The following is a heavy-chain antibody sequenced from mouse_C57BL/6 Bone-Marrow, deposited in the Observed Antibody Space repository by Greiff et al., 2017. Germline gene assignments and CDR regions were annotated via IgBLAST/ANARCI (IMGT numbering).Heavy chain of an antibody. D-gene: IGHD4-1*01. CDR1: GYTFTSYW. CDR2: IDPSDSYT. J-gene: IGHJ2*01. V-gene: IGHV1-69*01. CDR3: ARTGFDY. Sequence: QVQLQQPGAELVMPGASVKLSCKASGYTFTSYWMHWVKQRPGQGLEWIGEIDPSDSYTNYNQKFKGKSTLTVDKSSSTAYMQLRSLSSGDSAVYYCARTGFDYWGQGTTVTVSS.